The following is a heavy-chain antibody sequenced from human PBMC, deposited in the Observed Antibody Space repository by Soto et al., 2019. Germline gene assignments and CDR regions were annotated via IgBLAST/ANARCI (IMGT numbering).Heavy chain of an antibody. Sequence: QVQLQESGPGLVKPSQTLSLTCTVSGGSISSGDYYWSWIRQPPGKGLEWIGYIYYSGSTYYNPSLKSRVTISVDPSKNQFSLKLSSVTAADTAVYYCASQLELRLGAFDIWGQGTMVTVSS. D-gene: IGHD1-7*01. J-gene: IGHJ3*02. CDR1: GGSISSGDYY. CDR2: IYYSGST. V-gene: IGHV4-30-4*01. CDR3: ASQLELRLGAFDI.